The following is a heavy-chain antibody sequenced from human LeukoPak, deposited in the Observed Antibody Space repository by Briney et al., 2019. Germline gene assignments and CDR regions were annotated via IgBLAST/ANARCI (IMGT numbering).Heavy chain of an antibody. CDR1: GYSFTSYW. Sequence: GESLKISCKGSGYSFTSYWIGWVRQMPGKGLECMGLIYPGDPQTTYSPSFQGQVTISADKSISTAYLQWSSLKASDTAIYYCASPQAAYCGGDCYSPWGQGTMVTVSS. J-gene: IGHJ3*01. CDR2: IYPGDPQT. V-gene: IGHV5-51*01. CDR3: ASPQAAYCGGDCYSP. D-gene: IGHD2-21*02.